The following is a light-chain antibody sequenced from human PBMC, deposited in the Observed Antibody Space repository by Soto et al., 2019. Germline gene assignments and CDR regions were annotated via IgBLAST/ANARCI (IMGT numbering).Light chain of an antibody. CDR2: AAS. Sequence: AIQMTQSPSSLSASVGDRVTITCRASQGIRNDLGWYQQRPGKAPKLLIYAASSLQSGVPSWFSGSGSGTDFTLTISSLQPEDFATYYCLQDYNYPRTFGQGTKVEIK. V-gene: IGKV1-6*01. J-gene: IGKJ1*01. CDR1: QGIRND. CDR3: LQDYNYPRT.